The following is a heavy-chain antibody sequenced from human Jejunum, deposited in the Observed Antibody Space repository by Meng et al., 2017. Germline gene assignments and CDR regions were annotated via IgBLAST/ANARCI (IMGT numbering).Heavy chain of an antibody. CDR1: GDTINNFY. D-gene: IGHD2-15*01. CDR3: AREGDCGGGSCYRD. Sequence: VHLTGSGHGLVKTSVLLSWSCTFSGDTINNFYWSWGQQSPWKGLEWIGYIYNSGVKNYKSALKSRVAKSVDTSKSQSSLNLTYVTSADTAVYYCAREGDCGGGSCYRDWGQGILVTVSS. J-gene: IGHJ4*02. CDR2: IYNSGVK. V-gene: IGHV4-59*01.